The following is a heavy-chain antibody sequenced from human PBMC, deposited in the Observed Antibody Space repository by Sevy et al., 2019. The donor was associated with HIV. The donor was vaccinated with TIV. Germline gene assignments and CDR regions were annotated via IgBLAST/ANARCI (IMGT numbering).Heavy chain of an antibody. CDR3: AKDSAASIPT. V-gene: IGHV3-23*01. J-gene: IGHJ4*02. Sequence: GESLKISCAASGFTFSSYAMSWVRQAPGKGLEWVSAISGSGGSTYYSDSVKGRFTISRDNSKNTLYLQMNSLRAEDTAVYYCAKDSAASIPTWGQGTLVTVSS. D-gene: IGHD3-3*01. CDR1: GFTFSSYA. CDR2: ISGSGGST.